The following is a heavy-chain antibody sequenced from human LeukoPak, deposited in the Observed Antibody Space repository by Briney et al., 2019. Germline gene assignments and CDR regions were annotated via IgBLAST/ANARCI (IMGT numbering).Heavy chain of an antibody. D-gene: IGHD2-15*01. CDR1: GFTFSRHW. CDR3: IRALSGSEDY. Sequence: GGSLRLSCAASGFTFSRHWMHWVRQVPGKGLVWVSRINSDESTIDYADSVKGRFTISRDNVKNTVFLQMNSLRAEDTAVYYCIRALSGSEDYWGQGTLVTVSS. CDR2: INSDESTI. V-gene: IGHV3-74*01. J-gene: IGHJ4*02.